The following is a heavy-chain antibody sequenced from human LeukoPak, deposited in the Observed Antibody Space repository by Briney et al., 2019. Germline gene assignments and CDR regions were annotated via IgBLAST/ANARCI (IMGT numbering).Heavy chain of an antibody. Sequence: SETLSLTCTVSGGSISSYYWSWIRQPPGKGLEWIGYIYYSGSTNYNPSLKSRVTISVDTSKNQFSLKLSSVTAADTAVYYCARVGYSGWLQSYYFDYWGQGILVTVSS. J-gene: IGHJ4*02. V-gene: IGHV4-59*01. D-gene: IGHD5-24*01. CDR3: ARVGYSGWLQSYYFDY. CDR1: GGSISSYY. CDR2: IYYSGST.